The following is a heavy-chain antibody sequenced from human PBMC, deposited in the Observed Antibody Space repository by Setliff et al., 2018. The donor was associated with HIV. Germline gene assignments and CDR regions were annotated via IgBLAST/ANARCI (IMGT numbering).Heavy chain of an antibody. V-gene: IGHV1-2*02. D-gene: IGHD5-18*01. CDR2: INPNGGGT. CDR1: GYTFAGYY. Sequence: ASVKVSCKASGYTFAGYYIHWVRQAPGQGLEWMGWINPNGGGTNYAQKFQGRVTMTRDTSISTAYMELNRLRSDDTAMYYCARDRASYGGYNDLTPPRYTHALGYWGQGTLVTVSS. CDR3: ARDRASYGGYNDLTPPRYTHALGY. J-gene: IGHJ4*02.